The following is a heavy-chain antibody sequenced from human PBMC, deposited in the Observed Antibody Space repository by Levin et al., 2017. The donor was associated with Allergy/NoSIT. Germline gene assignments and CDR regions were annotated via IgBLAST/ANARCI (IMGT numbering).Heavy chain of an antibody. J-gene: IGHJ4*02. Sequence: GGSLRLSCKASGYTFTSYGISWVRQAPGQGLEWMGWISAYNGNTNYAQKLQGRVTMTTDTSTSTAYMELRSLRSDDTAVYYCASTTVGAPGGYWGQGTLVTVSS. CDR1: GYTFTSYG. V-gene: IGHV1-18*01. CDR2: ISAYNGNT. CDR3: ASTTVGAPGGY. D-gene: IGHD1-26*01.